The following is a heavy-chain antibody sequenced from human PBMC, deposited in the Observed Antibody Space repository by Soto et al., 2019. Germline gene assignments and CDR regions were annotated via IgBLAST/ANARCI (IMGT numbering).Heavy chain of an antibody. Sequence: GASVKVSCKASGYTFTSYAMHWVRQAPGQRLEWMGWINAGNGNTKYSQKFQGRVTITRDTSASTAYMELSSLRSEDTAVYYCARAEAVVGYYYYGMDVWGQGTTVTVSS. V-gene: IGHV1-3*01. J-gene: IGHJ6*02. CDR2: INAGNGNT. CDR1: GYTFTSYA. D-gene: IGHD2-15*01. CDR3: ARAEAVVGYYYYGMDV.